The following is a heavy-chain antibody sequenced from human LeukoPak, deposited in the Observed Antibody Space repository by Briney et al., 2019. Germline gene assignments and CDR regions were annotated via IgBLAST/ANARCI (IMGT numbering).Heavy chain of an antibody. J-gene: IGHJ4*02. CDR2: IYYSGST. CDR3: ARDIGRGPYYFDY. V-gene: IGHV4-59*12. Sequence: SETLSLTCTVSGGSISSYYWSWIRQPPGKGLEWIGYIYYSGSTNYNPSLKSRVTISVDTSKNQFSLKLSSVTAADTAVYYCARDIGRGPYYFDYWGQGTLVTVSS. CDR1: GGSISSYY. D-gene: IGHD3-10*01.